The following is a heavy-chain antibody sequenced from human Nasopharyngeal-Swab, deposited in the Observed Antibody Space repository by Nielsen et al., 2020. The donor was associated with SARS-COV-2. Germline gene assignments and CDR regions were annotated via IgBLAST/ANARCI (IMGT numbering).Heavy chain of an antibody. V-gene: IGHV3-48*02. CDR3: ARAPYDFWSGHFHFDY. J-gene: IGHJ4*02. Sequence: GESLKISCAASGFTFSSYSMNWVRQAPGKGLEWVSYISSSSSTIYYADSVKGRFTISRDNAKNSLYLQMNSLRDEDTAVYYCARAPYDFWSGHFHFDYWGQGTLVTVSS. CDR2: ISSSSSTI. D-gene: IGHD3-3*01. CDR1: GFTFSSYS.